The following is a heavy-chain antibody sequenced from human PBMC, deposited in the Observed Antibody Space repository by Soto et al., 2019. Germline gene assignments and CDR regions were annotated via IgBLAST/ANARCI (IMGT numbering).Heavy chain of an antibody. CDR3: ATDHGSSRLFN. Sequence: PSETLSLTCSVSGDSINSDKYYWGWIRQPPGKGLECIGKVNPSGSTIYNPSLKSRVTISLDTSKSQFSLKLSSVTAADTAVYYCATDHGSSRLFNWGQGTLVTVSS. V-gene: IGHV4-39*01. CDR2: VNPSGST. CDR1: GDSINSDKYY. J-gene: IGHJ4*02. D-gene: IGHD2-21*01.